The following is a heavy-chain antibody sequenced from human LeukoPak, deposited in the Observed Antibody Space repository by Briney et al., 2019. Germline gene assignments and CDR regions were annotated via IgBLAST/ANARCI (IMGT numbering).Heavy chain of an antibody. Sequence: GRSLRLSCAASGFTFSSYGMHWVRQAPGKGLEWVAVISYDGSNKYYADSVKGRFTISRDNSKNTLYLQMNSLRAEDTAVYYCAKEGQQLVGYYFDYWGQETLVTVSS. CDR3: AKEGQQLVGYYFDY. J-gene: IGHJ4*02. CDR2: ISYDGSNK. V-gene: IGHV3-30*18. D-gene: IGHD6-13*01. CDR1: GFTFSSYG.